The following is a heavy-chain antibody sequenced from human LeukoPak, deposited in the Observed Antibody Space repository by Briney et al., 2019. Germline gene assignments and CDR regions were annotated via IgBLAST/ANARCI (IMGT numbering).Heavy chain of an antibody. D-gene: IGHD6-6*01. CDR3: ARHGDSSSLGWFDP. Sequence: PSETLSLTCGVSGGSIDITNYWSWIRQPPGKGLEWIGYIYYSGSTNYNPSLKSRVTISVDTSKNQFSLKLSSVTAADTAVYYCARHGDSSSLGWFDPWGQGTLVTVSS. J-gene: IGHJ5*02. CDR1: GGSIDITNY. CDR2: IYYSGST. V-gene: IGHV4-59*08.